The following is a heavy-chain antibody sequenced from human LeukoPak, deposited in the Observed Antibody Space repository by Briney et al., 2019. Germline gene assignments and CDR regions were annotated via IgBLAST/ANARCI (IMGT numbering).Heavy chain of an antibody. CDR3: VKGLVQTTMSYSVDY. D-gene: IGHD1-1*01. CDR1: GFTFSSYS. CDR2: ISSDGSKN. V-gene: IGHV3-30*18. J-gene: IGHJ4*02. Sequence: GGSLRLSCAASGFTFSSYSMNWVRQAPGKGLEWVALISSDGSKNIYADPVKGRFTVSRDNSKNTLYLQMNSLRAEDTAVYYCVKGLVQTTMSYSVDYWGQGALVTVSS.